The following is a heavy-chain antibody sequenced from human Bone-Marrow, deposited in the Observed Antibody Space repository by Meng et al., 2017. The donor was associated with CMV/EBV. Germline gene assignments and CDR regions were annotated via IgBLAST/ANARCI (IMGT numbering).Heavy chain of an antibody. Sequence: GESLKISSAASGFTFSSYGMHWVRQAPGKGLEWVAFIRYDGSNKYYADSVKGRFTISRDNSKNTLYLQMNSLRAEDTAVYYCAKVGSRTIAAAAIDYWGQGTLVTVSS. CDR1: GFTFSSYG. CDR3: AKVGSRTIAAAAIDY. J-gene: IGHJ4*02. V-gene: IGHV3-30*02. D-gene: IGHD6-13*01. CDR2: IRYDGSNK.